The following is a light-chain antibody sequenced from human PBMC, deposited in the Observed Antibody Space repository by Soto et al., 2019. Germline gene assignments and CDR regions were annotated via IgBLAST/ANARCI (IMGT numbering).Light chain of an antibody. J-gene: IGKJ5*01. Sequence: IVLTQSPAIMSLSPGESASLSCRASQSVSDYLAWYQQKPGQAPRLLIYDASNRATGIPARFSVSGSGTDFTLTISSLEPEDFAVYYCQQRSNWPPEATFGQGTRLEIK. V-gene: IGKV3-11*01. CDR3: QQRSNWPPEAT. CDR1: QSVSDY. CDR2: DAS.